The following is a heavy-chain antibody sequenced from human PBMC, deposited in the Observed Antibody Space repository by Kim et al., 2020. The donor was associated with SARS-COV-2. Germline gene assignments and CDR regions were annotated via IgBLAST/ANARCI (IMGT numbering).Heavy chain of an antibody. CDR1: GFTFSSYG. Sequence: GGSLRLSCAASGFTFSSYGMHWVRQAPGKGLEWVAVISYDGSNKYYADSVKGRFTISRDNSKNTLYLQMNSLRAEDTAVYYCAKDLREQWGRVYYYGMDVWGQGTTVTVSS. J-gene: IGHJ6*02. CDR2: ISYDGSNK. CDR3: AKDLREQWGRVYYYGMDV. D-gene: IGHD3-16*01. V-gene: IGHV3-30*18.